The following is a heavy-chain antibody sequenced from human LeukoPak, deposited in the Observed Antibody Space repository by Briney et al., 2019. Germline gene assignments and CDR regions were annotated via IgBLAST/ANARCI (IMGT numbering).Heavy chain of an antibody. CDR3: ARRLVDSSASQVSDH. Sequence: SSETLSLTCAVYGGSFRGYYWRWIRQSPGEGLEWIGEINDSGVTNCNPSLESRVILSVDTSNYQFSLRLSSVTAAEAAVYYFARRLVDSSASQVSDHWGQGTLVTVSS. D-gene: IGHD2-2*01. CDR2: INDSGVT. CDR1: GGSFRGYY. J-gene: IGHJ4*02. V-gene: IGHV4-34*01.